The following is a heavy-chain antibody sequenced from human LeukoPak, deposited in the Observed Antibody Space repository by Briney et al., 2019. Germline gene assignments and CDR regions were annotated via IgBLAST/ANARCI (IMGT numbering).Heavy chain of an antibody. V-gene: IGHV3-30*02. D-gene: IGHD4-17*01. CDR3: AKDYYGDFDAFDI. CDR2: IQYDGSNK. J-gene: IGHJ3*02. Sequence: GGSLRLSCAASGFTFSSYGMHWVRQAPGKGLKWVAFIQYDGSNKYYTDSVKGRFTISRDNSKNTLYLQMNSLRAEDTAVYYCAKDYYGDFDAFDIWGQGTMVTVSS. CDR1: GFTFSSYG.